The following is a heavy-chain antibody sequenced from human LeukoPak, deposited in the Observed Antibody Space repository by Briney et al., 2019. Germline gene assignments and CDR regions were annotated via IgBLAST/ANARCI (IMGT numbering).Heavy chain of an antibody. D-gene: IGHD3-10*01. V-gene: IGHV3-7*01. CDR3: ARDWEQYYYGSDFDY. CDR2: KKHDGSKE. CDR1: GFTVCGYL. Sequence: GGAPRLSFAASGFTVCGYLVFWGRPGPGKGGGGGGHKKHDGSKEYYVDSVKGRFTISRDNAKNSLYLQMNSLRAEDTAVYYCARDWEQYYYGSDFDYWGQGTLVTVSS. J-gene: IGHJ4*02.